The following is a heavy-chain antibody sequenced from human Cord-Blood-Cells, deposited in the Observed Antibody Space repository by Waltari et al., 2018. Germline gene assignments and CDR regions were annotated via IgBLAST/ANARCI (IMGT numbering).Heavy chain of an antibody. CDR3: ARGREGGQLSLDY. Sequence: QVQLQQWGAGLLKPSETLSLTCAVYGGSFSGYHWSWVRQPPGKGLEWIGENNHRGSTNYNPSLKSRVTISVDTSKNQFSLKLSSVTAADTAVYYCARGREGGQLSLDYWGQGTLVTVSS. J-gene: IGHJ4*02. CDR2: NNHRGST. D-gene: IGHD1-1*01. CDR1: GGSFSGYH. V-gene: IGHV4-34*01.